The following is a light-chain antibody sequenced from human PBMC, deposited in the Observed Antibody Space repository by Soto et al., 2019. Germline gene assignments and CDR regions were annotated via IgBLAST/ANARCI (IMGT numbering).Light chain of an antibody. CDR1: QGISSY. CDR3: KQYYSYPRT. Sequence: AIRMTQSPSSFSASTGDRVTITCRASQGISSYLAWYQQKPGKAPKLLIYAAYTLQSGVPSRFSGSGSGTDFTLTISCLQSEDFATYYCKQYYSYPRTFGQGTKVEIK. CDR2: AAY. V-gene: IGKV1-8*01. J-gene: IGKJ1*01.